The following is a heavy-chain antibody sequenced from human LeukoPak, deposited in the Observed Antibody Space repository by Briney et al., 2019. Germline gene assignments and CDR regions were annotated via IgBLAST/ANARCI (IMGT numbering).Heavy chain of an antibody. D-gene: IGHD6-13*01. CDR1: GDSVSSNSAA. CDR3: ARTDFGIAAAGTLDY. Sequence: KRSQTLSLTCAISGDSVSSNSAAWNWIRQSPSRGLEWLGRTYYRSKWYNDYAVSVKSRITINPDTSKNQFSLQLDSVTPEDTAVYYCARTDFGIAAAGTLDYWGQGTLVTVSS. CDR2: TYYRSKWYN. V-gene: IGHV6-1*01. J-gene: IGHJ4*02.